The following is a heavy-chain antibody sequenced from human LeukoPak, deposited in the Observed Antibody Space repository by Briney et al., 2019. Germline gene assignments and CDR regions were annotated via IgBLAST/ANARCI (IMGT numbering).Heavy chain of an antibody. Sequence: GGSLRLSCTASGFTFGDYAMSWVRQAPGKRLEWVGFIRSKAYGGTTEYAASVKGRFTISRDDSKSIAYLQMNSLKTEDTAVYYCTRARGAVAGMMFDYWGQGTLVTVSS. D-gene: IGHD6-19*01. CDR1: GFTFGDYA. V-gene: IGHV3-49*04. CDR3: TRARGAVAGMMFDY. J-gene: IGHJ4*02. CDR2: IRSKAYGGTT.